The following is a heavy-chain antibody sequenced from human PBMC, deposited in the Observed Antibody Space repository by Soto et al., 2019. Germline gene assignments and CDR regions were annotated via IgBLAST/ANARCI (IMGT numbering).Heavy chain of an antibody. Sequence: QVQLVESGGGVVQPGRSLRLSCAASGFTFSRYAMHWVRQAPGKGLEWVAVISYDGSNKYYADSVKGRFTISRDNSKNTLYLQMNSLRAEDTAVYYCARDDDGTAKYSSSSGDYWGQGTLVTVSS. V-gene: IGHV3-30-3*01. CDR2: ISYDGSNK. CDR3: ARDDDGTAKYSSSSGDY. D-gene: IGHD6-6*01. CDR1: GFTFSRYA. J-gene: IGHJ4*02.